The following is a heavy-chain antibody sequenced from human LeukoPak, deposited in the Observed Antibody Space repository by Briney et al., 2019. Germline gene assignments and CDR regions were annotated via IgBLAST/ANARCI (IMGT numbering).Heavy chain of an antibody. CDR1: GFTFSSYA. D-gene: IGHD2-2*01. CDR2: ISGSGGST. Sequence: PGGSLRLSCAASGFTFSSYAMSWVRQAPGKGLEWVSAISGSGGSTYYADSVKGRFTISRDNSKNTLYLQMNSLRAEDTAVYYCAKGGGFACSSTSCYADYWGQGTLVTVSS. J-gene: IGHJ4*02. CDR3: AKGGGFACSSTSCYADY. V-gene: IGHV3-23*01.